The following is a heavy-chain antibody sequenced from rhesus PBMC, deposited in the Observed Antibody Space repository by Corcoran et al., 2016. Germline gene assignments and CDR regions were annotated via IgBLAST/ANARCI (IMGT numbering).Heavy chain of an antibody. D-gene: IGHD6S26*01. CDR2: IDGSGGTN. V-gene: IGHV4S14*01. CDR3: ARAGSGWSFFDY. Sequence: QVQLQESGPGLVKPSETLSLTCAVSGYYISSNSWHWLRQAPGKGLGWIGSIDGSGGTNYRNPSLKSRFTLSVDTAKNQFSLKLSSVTAADTAVYYCARAGSGWSFFDYWGQGVLVTGSS. J-gene: IGHJ4*01. CDR1: GYYISSNS.